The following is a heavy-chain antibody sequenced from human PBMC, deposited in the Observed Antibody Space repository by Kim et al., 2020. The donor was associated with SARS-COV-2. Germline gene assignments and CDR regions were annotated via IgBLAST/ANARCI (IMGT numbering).Heavy chain of an antibody. J-gene: IGHJ3*02. V-gene: IGHV1-24*01. CDR3: ATDRGHWAFDI. Sequence: THYAPQYRGRVTMTEDPSTATAYMELSSLRSEDTAVYYCATDRGHWAFDIWGQGTMVTVSS. D-gene: IGHD3-10*01. CDR2: T.